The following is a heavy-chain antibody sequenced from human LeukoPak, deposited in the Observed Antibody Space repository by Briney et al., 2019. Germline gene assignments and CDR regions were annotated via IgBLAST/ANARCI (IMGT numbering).Heavy chain of an antibody. CDR1: GGSISSYY. J-gene: IGHJ6*03. V-gene: IGHV4-4*07. D-gene: IGHD4-17*01. CDR3: ARDKTVTTDQYYYYYYMDV. CDR2: IYTSGST. Sequence: SETLSLTCTVSGGSISSYYWSWIRQPAGKGLEWIGRIYTSGSTNYNPSLKSRVTMSVDTSKNQFSLKLSSVTAADTAVYYCARDKTVTTDQYYYYYYMDVWGKGTTVTISS.